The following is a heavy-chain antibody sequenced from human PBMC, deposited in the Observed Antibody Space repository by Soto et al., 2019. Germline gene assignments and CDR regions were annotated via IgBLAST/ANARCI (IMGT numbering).Heavy chain of an antibody. V-gene: IGHV4-39*01. J-gene: IGHJ4*02. D-gene: IGHD3-10*01. CDR1: TDSSSFTNSY. CDR2: SSYNGGT. Sequence: QLQLQESGPGLVKPSETLSLTCTVSTDSSSFTNSYWGWLRQPPGKGLQWIGSSSYNGGTFYNPSLQGGVVISFDTSKKPAALQVTSVTAAAAAVYFCARHRIEVVWRGFDFWGQGSPVSVSS. CDR3: ARHRIEVVWRGFDF.